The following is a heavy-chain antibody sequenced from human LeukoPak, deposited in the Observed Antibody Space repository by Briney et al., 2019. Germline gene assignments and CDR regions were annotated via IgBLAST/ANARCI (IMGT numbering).Heavy chain of an antibody. CDR2: ISGDGGST. V-gene: IGHV3-23*01. J-gene: IGHJ4*02. CDR3: AKRPDCSTTNCFRFEY. D-gene: IGHD2-2*01. Sequence: PGGSLRLSCAASGFTFSTYAMSWVRQAPGQGLEWVSSISGDGGSTYYAESVKGRFTISRDNSKNTLCLQMNSLRAEDTAVYYCAKRPDCSTTNCFRFEYWGQGTLVTVSS. CDR1: GFTFSTYA.